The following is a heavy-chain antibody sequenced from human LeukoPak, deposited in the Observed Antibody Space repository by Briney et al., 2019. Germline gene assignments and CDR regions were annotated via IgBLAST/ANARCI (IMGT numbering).Heavy chain of an antibody. CDR3: ARRYAVVKGPISYGMDV. J-gene: IGHJ6*02. CDR2: IYSGGST. V-gene: IGHV3-53*04. D-gene: IGHD1-1*01. Sequence: GGSLRLSCAASGFTVSSNYMSWVRQAPGKGLEWVSVIYSGGSTYYADSVKGRFTISRHNSKNTLYLQMNSLRAEDTAVCYCARRYAVVKGPISYGMDVWGQGTTVTVSS. CDR1: GFTVSSNY.